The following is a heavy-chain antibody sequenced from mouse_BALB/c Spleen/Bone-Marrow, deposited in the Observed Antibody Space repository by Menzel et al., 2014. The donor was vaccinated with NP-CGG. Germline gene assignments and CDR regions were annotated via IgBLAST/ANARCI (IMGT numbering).Heavy chain of an antibody. Sequence: VQLQQSGAELARPGASVKLSCKASGYTFTSYWMQWVKQRPGQGLEWIGAIYPGDGDTRYTQKFKGKATLTADKSSSTAYMQLSSLASEDSAVYYCAREKGSSSLRSHQAWFAYWGQGTLVTVSA. CDR2: IYPGDGDT. CDR3: AREKGSSSLRSHQAWFAY. J-gene: IGHJ3*01. V-gene: IGHV1-87*01. D-gene: IGHD1-2*01. CDR1: GYTFTSYW.